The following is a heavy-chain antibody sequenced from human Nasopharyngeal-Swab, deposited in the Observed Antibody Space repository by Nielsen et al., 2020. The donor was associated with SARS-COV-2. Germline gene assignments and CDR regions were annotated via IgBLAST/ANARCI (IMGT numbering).Heavy chain of an antibody. D-gene: IGHD2-2*03. CDR2: IYTSGST. J-gene: IGHJ6*02. V-gene: IGHV4-61*02. Sequence: SCTVSGGSISSGSYYWSWIRQPAGKGLEWIGRIYTSGSTNYNPSLKSRVTISVDTSKNQFSLKLSSVTAADTAVYYCARSLGIVVVPAARYYYYGMDVWGQGTTVTVSS. CDR3: ARSLGIVVVPAARYYYYGMDV. CDR1: GGSISSGSYY.